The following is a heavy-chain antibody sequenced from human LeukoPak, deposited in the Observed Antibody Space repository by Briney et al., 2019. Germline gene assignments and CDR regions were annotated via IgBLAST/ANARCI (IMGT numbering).Heavy chain of an antibody. CDR1: GFTVSSNY. J-gene: IGHJ6*03. CDR2: IYSGGST. Sequence: GGSLRLSCAASGFTVSSNYMSWVRQAPGKGLEWVSVIYSGGSTYYADSVKGRFTISRDNSKNTLYLQMNSLRAEDTAVYYCARLGNYYYMDVWGKGTTVTVSS. V-gene: IGHV3-53*01. D-gene: IGHD6-13*01. CDR3: ARLGNYYYMDV.